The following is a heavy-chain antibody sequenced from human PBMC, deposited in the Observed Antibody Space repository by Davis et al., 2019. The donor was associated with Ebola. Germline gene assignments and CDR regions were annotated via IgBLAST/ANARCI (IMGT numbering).Heavy chain of an antibody. D-gene: IGHD3-10*01. CDR3: TREFGGTAGV. J-gene: IGHJ4*02. V-gene: IGHV3-49*04. CDR2: IRSKAYGGTT. CDR1: GFTFGDYA. Sequence: GESLKISCSASGFTFGDYAMSWVRQAPGKGLEWVGFIRSKAYGGTTEYAASVKGRFTISRDESKSIAYLQMNSLKTEDTAVYYCTREFGGTAGVWGQGTLVTVSS.